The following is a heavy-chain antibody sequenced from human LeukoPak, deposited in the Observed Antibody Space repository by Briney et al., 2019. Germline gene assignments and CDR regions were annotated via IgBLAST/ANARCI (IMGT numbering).Heavy chain of an antibody. D-gene: IGHD4-17*01. CDR2: VKKDESEK. V-gene: IGHV3-7*01. J-gene: IGHJ4*02. CDR1: GFTFSNNW. CDR3: ARDPDYGDNGGYFDY. Sequence: GGSLRLSCAASGFTFSNNWMTWVRQAPGKGLEWVASVKKDESEKYYVDSVKGRFTISRDNSKNTLYLQMNSLRAEDTAVYYCARDPDYGDNGGYFDYWGQGTLVTVSS.